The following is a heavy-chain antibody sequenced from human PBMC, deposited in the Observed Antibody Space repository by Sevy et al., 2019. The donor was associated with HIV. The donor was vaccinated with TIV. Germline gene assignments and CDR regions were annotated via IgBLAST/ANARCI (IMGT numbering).Heavy chain of an antibody. Sequence: ASVKVSCKASGYTFTSYGINWVRQAPGQGLEWMGWINVYNGNANYAQMRQGRGTMTTDTSTSKAYMELRSLGSDDTALYYCASGEKYCSGGSCYFHLDYWGQGTLVTVSS. CDR1: GYTFTSYG. CDR3: ASGEKYCSGGSCYFHLDY. D-gene: IGHD2-15*01. J-gene: IGHJ4*02. CDR2: INVYNGNA. V-gene: IGHV1-18*01.